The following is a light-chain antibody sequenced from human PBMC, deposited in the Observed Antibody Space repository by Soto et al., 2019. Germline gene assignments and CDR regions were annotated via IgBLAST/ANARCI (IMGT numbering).Light chain of an antibody. CDR3: QQYYTYAT. V-gene: IGKV1-5*01. CDR2: DAS. CDR1: QKIRNL. J-gene: IGKJ5*01. Sequence: DIQLTQSPSTLSAAVVDSVTITFRASQKIRNLLAWYQQKPGRAPKPLIFDASTLRTGVPSRFSGSGSGSEFNFTITGLQPDDFATYFCQQYYTYATFGHGTRLEIK.